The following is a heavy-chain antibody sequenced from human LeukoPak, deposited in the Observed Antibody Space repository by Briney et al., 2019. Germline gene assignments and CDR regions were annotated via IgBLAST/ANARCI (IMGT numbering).Heavy chain of an antibody. J-gene: IGHJ4*02. V-gene: IGHV4-39*01. CDR2: IYYSGST. CDR3: ARHETNYYGSGSYFDY. CDR1: GGSISSSSYY. Sequence: SETLSLTCTVSGGSISSSSYYWGWIRQPPGKGLEWIGSIYYSGSTYYNPSLKSRVTISVDTSKNQFSLKLSSVTAADTAVYYCARHETNYYGSGSYFDYWGQGTLVTVSS. D-gene: IGHD3-10*01.